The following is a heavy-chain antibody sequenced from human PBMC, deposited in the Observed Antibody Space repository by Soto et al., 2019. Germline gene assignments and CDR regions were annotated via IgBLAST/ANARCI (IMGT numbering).Heavy chain of an antibody. V-gene: IGHV1-3*01. CDR3: ARDGVMVATYYFDC. D-gene: IGHD5-12*01. CDR2: INAGNGNT. J-gene: IGHJ4*02. Sequence: ASVKVSCKASGYTFTSYAMHWVRQAPGQRLEWMGWINAGNGNTKYSQKFRGRVTITRDTSASTAYMELSSLRSEDTAVYYCARDGVMVATYYFDCWGQGTLVTVSS. CDR1: GYTFTSYA.